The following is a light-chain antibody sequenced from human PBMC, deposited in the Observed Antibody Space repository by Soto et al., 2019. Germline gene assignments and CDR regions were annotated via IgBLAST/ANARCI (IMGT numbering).Light chain of an antibody. CDR1: SSNIGAGYD. CDR2: GNS. CDR3: QSYDSSLSGLLV. V-gene: IGLV1-40*01. J-gene: IGLJ2*01. Sequence: QPVLTQPPSVSGAPGQRVTISCTGSSSNIGAGYDVHWYQQLPGTAPKLLIYGNSNRPSGVPDRFSGSKSGTSASLAITGLQAEDEADYYCQSYDSSLSGLLVFGGGTKVTVL.